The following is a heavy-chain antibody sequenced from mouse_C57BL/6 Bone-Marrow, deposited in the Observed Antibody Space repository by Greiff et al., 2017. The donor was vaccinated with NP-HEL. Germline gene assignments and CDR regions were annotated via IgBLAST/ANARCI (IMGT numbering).Heavy chain of an antibody. CDR3: ARGRYSNYDYFDY. Sequence: VQLQQPGAELVMPGASVKLSCKASGYTFTSYWMHWVKQRPGQGLEWIGEIDPSDSYTNYNQKFKGKSTLTVDKSSSPAYMQLSSLTSEDSAVYFCARGRYSNYDYFDYWGQGTTLTVSS. CDR1: GYTFTSYW. V-gene: IGHV1-69*01. J-gene: IGHJ2*01. D-gene: IGHD2-5*01. CDR2: IDPSDSYT.